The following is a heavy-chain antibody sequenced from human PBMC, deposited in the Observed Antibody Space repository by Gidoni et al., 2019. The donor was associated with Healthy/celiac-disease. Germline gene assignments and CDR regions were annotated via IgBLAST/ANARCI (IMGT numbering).Heavy chain of an antibody. CDR2: IYHSGST. CDR1: GGSISSSNW. D-gene: IGHD3-3*01. Sequence: QVQLQESGPGLLKPSWTLSLTCAVSGGSISSSNWWSWVRQPPGKGLEWIGEIYHSGSTNYNPSLKSRVTISVDKAKNQFSLKLSSVTVADTAVYYCARATYYDLWSGYQHFDYWGQGTLVTVSS. J-gene: IGHJ4*02. CDR3: ARATYYDLWSGYQHFDY. V-gene: IGHV4-4*02.